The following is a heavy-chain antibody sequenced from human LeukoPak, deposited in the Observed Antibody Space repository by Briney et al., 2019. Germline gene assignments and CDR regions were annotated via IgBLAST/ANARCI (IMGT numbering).Heavy chain of an antibody. CDR3: ARDAGYGYWVVDY. V-gene: IGHV3-48*01. J-gene: IGHJ4*02. CDR2: IDARSGIT. D-gene: IGHD5-18*01. Sequence: GGSLRLSCAASGFTFTIFGLNWVRQAPGKGPEWVSYIDARSGITYYADSVQGRFTLSRDNARESVFLQMDSLRVDDTAVYYCARDAGYGYWVVDYWGQGTLVTVSS. CDR1: GFTFTIFG.